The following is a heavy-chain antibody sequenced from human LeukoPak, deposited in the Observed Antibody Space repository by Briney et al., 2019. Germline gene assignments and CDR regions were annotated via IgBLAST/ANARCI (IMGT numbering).Heavy chain of an antibody. J-gene: IGHJ4*02. D-gene: IGHD3-10*01. Sequence: GASVKVSCKASGYTFTSYGISWVRQAPGQGLEWMGWISAYNGNTNYAQKLQGRVTMTTDTSTSTAYMELRSLRSDDTAVYYCARAAYYYGSGSYYNVRYFDYWGQGTLVTVSS. CDR3: ARAAYYYGSGSYYNVRYFDY. V-gene: IGHV1-18*01. CDR1: GYTFTSYG. CDR2: ISAYNGNT.